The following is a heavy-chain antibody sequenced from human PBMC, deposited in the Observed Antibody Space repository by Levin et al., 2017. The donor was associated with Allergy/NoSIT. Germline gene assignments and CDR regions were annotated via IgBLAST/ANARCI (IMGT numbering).Heavy chain of an antibody. V-gene: IGHV1-2*02. Sequence: ASVKVSCKASGYTFTGYYMHWVRQAPGQGLEWMGWINPNSGGTNYAQKFQGRVTMTRDTSISTAYMELSRLRSDDTAVYYCARDSGGDSGTYYYDSSGYYYMDYWGQGTLVTVAS. J-gene: IGHJ4*02. CDR2: INPNSGGT. CDR3: ARDSGGDSGTYYYDSSGYYYMDY. CDR1: GYTFTGYY. D-gene: IGHD3-22*01.